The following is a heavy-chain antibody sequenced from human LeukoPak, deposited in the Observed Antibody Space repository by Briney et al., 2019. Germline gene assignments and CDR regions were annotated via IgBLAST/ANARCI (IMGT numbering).Heavy chain of an antibody. V-gene: IGHV2-70*11. CDR1: GFSLTTSGMC. CDR3: ARIRCTGRPKFYFDY. CDR2: IDWDDDK. J-gene: IGHJ4*02. D-gene: IGHD3-10*02. Sequence: SGPALVKPTQTLTLTCTFSGFSLTTSGMCVTWIRQPPGKALEWLARIDWDDDKYYSTSLKTRVSISKETFKNQVVLRMTNMDPVDTATYYCARIRCTGRPKFYFDYWGLGTLVTVSS.